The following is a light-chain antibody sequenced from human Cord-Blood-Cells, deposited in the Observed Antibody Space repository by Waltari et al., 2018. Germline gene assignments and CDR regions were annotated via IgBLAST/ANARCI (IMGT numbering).Light chain of an antibody. CDR1: QSVSSN. J-gene: IGKJ1*01. Sequence: EIVMTQSPATLSVSPGERATRSCRASQSVSSNLAWYQQKPGQAPRLLIYGASTRATGSPAGFRGSGSGTEFTLTISSLQSEDFAVYYCQQYNNWPRTFGQGTKVEIK. V-gene: IGKV3-15*01. CDR2: GAS. CDR3: QQYNNWPRT.